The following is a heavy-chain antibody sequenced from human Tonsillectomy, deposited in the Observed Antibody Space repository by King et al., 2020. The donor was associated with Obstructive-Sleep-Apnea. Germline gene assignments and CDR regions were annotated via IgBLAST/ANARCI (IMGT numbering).Heavy chain of an antibody. Sequence: VQLVESGGGVVQPGRSLRLSCAASGFTFSDYVMHWVRQAPGKGLQWVAVTSHDGTNQHYTDSVKGRFSISRDNSKNTQYLQMNRLRPEDTAVYYCARGARPLNWDFDLWGRGTLVTVSS. V-gene: IGHV3-30*04. CDR3: ARGARPLNWDFDL. CDR1: GFTFSDYV. CDR2: TSHDGTNQ. J-gene: IGHJ2*01.